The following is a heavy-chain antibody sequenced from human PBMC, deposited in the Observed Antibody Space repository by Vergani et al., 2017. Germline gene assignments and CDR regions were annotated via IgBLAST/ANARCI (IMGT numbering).Heavy chain of an antibody. CDR1: GFTFDDYA. J-gene: IGHJ4*02. D-gene: IGHD1-7*01. CDR3: ARDPGNRITGTQYYFDY. CDR2: ISWNSGSI. Sequence: EVQLVESGGGLVQPGRSLRLSCAASGFTFDDYAMHWVRQAPGKGLEWVSGISWNSGSIGYADSVKGRFTISRDNAKNTLYLQMNSLRADDTAVYYCARDPGNRITGTQYYFDYWGQGTLVTVSS. V-gene: IGHV3-9*01.